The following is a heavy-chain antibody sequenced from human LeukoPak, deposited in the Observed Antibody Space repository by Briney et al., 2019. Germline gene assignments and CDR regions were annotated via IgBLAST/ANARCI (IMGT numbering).Heavy chain of an antibody. V-gene: IGHV3-23*01. D-gene: IGHD4-17*01. CDR3: AKDPSMYDGDYIIR. Sequence: QAGGSLRLSCAASGFTFSSYSMSWVRQAPGKGLEWVSGFSVSDKTTYYAGSVKGRFIISRDNSENTLYLQIKSLRAEDTAVYYCAKDPSMYDGDYIIRWGQGTLVIVSS. CDR2: FSVSDKTT. CDR1: GFTFSSYS. J-gene: IGHJ4*02.